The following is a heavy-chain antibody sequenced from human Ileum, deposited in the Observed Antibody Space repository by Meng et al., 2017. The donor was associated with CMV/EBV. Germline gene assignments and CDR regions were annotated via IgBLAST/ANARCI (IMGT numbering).Heavy chain of an antibody. J-gene: IGHJ4*02. D-gene: IGHD5-18*01. CDR3: ASYTWTQLCI. V-gene: IGHV3-7*01. CDR2: IRQDGMTI. CDR1: GFTFNYYW. Sequence: GESLKISCAASGFTFNYYWMSWVRQAPGKGLEWVANIRQDGMTIYYVDSVKGRFTISRDNAKNSLYLQMNRLRAEDTAVYYCASYTWTQLCIWGQGTLVTVSS.